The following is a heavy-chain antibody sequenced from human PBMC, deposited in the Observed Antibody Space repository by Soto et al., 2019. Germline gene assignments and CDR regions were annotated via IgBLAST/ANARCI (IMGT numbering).Heavy chain of an antibody. CDR2: ISYDGSNK. CDR1: GFTFSSYG. CDR3: AKERSKYSTPDYFDY. Sequence: QVQLVESGGGVVQPGRSLRLSCAASGFTFSSYGMHWVRQAPGKGLEWVAVISYDGSNKYYADSVKGRFTISRDNSKNTLYLQMNSLRAEDTAVYYCAKERSKYSTPDYFDYWGQGTLVTVSS. D-gene: IGHD6-6*01. J-gene: IGHJ4*02. V-gene: IGHV3-30*18.